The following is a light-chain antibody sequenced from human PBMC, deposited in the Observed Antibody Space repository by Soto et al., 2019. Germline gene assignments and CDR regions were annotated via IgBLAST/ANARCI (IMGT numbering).Light chain of an antibody. V-gene: IGLV1-44*01. CDR1: SSNVGSNA. Sequence: QSVLTQSPSASGTPGQRVTISCSGSSSNVGSNAVNWFQQLPGTAPKLLIYGNNQRPSGVPDRFSGSKSATSASLAISGLQSDDEADYYCAAWDGALSGWVFGGGTKVTVL. CDR3: AAWDGALSGWV. J-gene: IGLJ3*02. CDR2: GNN.